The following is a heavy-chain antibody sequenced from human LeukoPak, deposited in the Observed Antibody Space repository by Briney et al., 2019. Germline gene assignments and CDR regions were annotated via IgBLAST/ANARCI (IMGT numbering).Heavy chain of an antibody. CDR2: IIPIFGTA. D-gene: IGHD2-2*01. CDR3: ARGVVPAASYYYYMDV. Sequence: SVKVSCKASGGTFSSYAVSWVRQAPGQGLEWMGRIIPIFGTANYAQKFQGRVMITTDESTSTAYMELSSLRSEDTAVYYCARGVVPAASYYYYMDVWGKGTTVTVSS. V-gene: IGHV1-69*05. J-gene: IGHJ6*03. CDR1: GGTFSSYA.